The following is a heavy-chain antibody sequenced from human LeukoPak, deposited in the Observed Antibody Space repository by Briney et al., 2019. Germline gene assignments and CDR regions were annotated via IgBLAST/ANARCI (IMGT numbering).Heavy chain of an antibody. Sequence: PGGSLRLSCAASGFTFSSYSMNWVRQAPGKGLEWIGEINHSGSANYNPSLKSRVTLSIDKSKNQFSLNLNSVTAADTAVYYCARARRDSGYYKVDYWGQGTLVTVSS. D-gene: IGHD3-3*01. CDR1: GFTFSSYS. J-gene: IGHJ4*02. CDR3: ARARRDSGYYKVDY. V-gene: IGHV4-34*01. CDR2: INHSGSA.